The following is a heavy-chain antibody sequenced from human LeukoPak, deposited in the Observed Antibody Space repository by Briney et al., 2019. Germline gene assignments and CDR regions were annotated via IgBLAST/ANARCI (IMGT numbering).Heavy chain of an antibody. CDR3: ARTVSSAGWSDDAFDI. CDR1: GGTFSSYA. J-gene: IGHJ3*02. CDR2: IIPIFGTA. D-gene: IGHD6-19*01. Sequence: GASVKVSCXASGGTFSSYAISWVRQAPGQGLEWMGRIIPIFGTANYAQKFQGRVTITTDESTSTAYMELSSLRSEDTAVYYCARTVSSAGWSDDAFDIWGQGTMVTVSS. V-gene: IGHV1-69*05.